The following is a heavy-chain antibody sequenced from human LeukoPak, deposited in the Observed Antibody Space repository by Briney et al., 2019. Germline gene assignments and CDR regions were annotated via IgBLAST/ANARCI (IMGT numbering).Heavy chain of an antibody. J-gene: IGHJ4*02. V-gene: IGHV4-39*01. CDR1: GDSITRSDYH. D-gene: IGHD5-18*01. CDR3: ARLRAFSYGHLDY. Sequence: SETLSLTCTVSGDSITRSDYHWGWIRQPPGKGLEWIGSMRYSGTTSYNASLESRVTISVDTSNNQFSLKMISVTAADMAVYYCARLRAFSYGHLDYWGQGILVTVSS. CDR2: MRYSGTT.